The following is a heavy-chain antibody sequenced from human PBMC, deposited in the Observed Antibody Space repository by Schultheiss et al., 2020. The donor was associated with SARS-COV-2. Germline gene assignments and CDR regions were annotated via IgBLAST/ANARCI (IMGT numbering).Heavy chain of an antibody. CDR1: GGSISSGGYY. J-gene: IGHJ5*02. D-gene: IGHD3-3*01. CDR2: IYYSGST. V-gene: IGHV4-61*08. Sequence: SETLSLTCTVSGGSISSGGYYWSWIRQHPGKGLEWIGYIYYSGSTNYNPSLKSRVTISVDTSKNQFSLKLSSVTAADTAVYYCARHGARYDFWSGYPRGLNWFDPWGQGTLVTVSS. CDR3: ARHGARYDFWSGYPRGLNWFDP.